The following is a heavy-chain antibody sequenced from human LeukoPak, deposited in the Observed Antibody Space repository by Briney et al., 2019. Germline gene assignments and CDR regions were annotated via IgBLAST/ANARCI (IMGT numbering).Heavy chain of an antibody. CDR3: ASGWYYHYFGTDV. J-gene: IGHJ6*02. CDR2: MNPKSGDR. Sequence: ASVKVSCKASGDIFTTYDVHWVRQARGQGLEWMGWMNPKSGDRRYAQKFQDRVAMTMNNSIRTAYMELRGLQPEDTAVYYCASGWYYHYFGTDVWGQGTTVIVSS. D-gene: IGHD2-15*01. CDR1: GDIFTTYD. V-gene: IGHV1-8*01.